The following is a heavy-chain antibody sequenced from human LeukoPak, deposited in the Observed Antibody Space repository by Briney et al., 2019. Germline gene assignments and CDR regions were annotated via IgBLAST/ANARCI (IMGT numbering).Heavy chain of an antibody. Sequence: ASVKVSCKASGYTFTSYDINWVRQATGQGLEWMGGMNPNSGNTGYAQKFQGRVTMTRNTSISTAYIELSSLRSEDTAVYYCARGRRSITIFGVGKTKDKYYFDYWGQGTLVPVSS. D-gene: IGHD3-3*01. CDR1: GYTFTSYD. J-gene: IGHJ4*02. V-gene: IGHV1-8*01. CDR2: MNPNSGNT. CDR3: ARGRRSITIFGVGKTKDKYYFDY.